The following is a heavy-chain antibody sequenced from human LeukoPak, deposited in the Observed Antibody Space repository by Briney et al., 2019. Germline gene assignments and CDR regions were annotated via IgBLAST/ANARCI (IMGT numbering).Heavy chain of an antibody. CDR3: ARNGRVRRVVKDLFEY. Sequence: ASVKVSCKASGYTFGTHWMHWVRQAPGQGLEWMGRVSPYNGNTYYSQRFQDRVIITKDTSTGTAYMDLRDLRTDDTAMYYCARNGRVRRVVKDLFEYWGQGTLVAVSS. V-gene: IGHV1-18*04. CDR1: GYTFGTHW. J-gene: IGHJ4*02. D-gene: IGHD3-10*01. CDR2: VSPYNGNT.